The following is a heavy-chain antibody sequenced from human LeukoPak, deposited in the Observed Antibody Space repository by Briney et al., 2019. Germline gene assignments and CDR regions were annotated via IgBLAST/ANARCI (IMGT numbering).Heavy chain of an antibody. Sequence: GGSLRLSCAASGFTFSTYGMSWVRQAPGKGLEWVSGISGSGGATYYADSVKGRFTISRDNAKNSLYLQMNSLRAEDTAVYYCARDKSDIVATDYLDYWGQGTLVTVSS. CDR1: GFTFSTYG. CDR2: ISGSGGAT. CDR3: ARDKSDIVATDYLDY. V-gene: IGHV3-23*01. J-gene: IGHJ4*02. D-gene: IGHD5-12*01.